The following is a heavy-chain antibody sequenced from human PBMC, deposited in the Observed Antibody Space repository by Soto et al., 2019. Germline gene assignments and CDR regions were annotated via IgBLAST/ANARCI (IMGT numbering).Heavy chain of an antibody. CDR1: GFTFSSYA. D-gene: IGHD3-3*01. V-gene: IGHV3-23*01. CDR2: ISGSGGST. CDR3: AKGRDFWSGYAYYYGMDV. J-gene: IGHJ6*02. Sequence: GGSLRLSCAASGFTFSSYAMSWVRQAPGKGLEWVSAISGSGGSTYYADSVKGRFTISRDNSKNTLYLQMNSLRAEDTAVYYCAKGRDFWSGYAYYYGMDVWGQGTTVTVSS.